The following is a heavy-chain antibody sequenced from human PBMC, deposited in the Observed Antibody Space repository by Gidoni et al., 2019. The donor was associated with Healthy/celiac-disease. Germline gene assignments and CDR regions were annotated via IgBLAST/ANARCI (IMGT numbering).Heavy chain of an antibody. CDR3: AKDSHYYDSWGGFDY. CDR2: ISGIGGST. CDR1: GFTVSSYA. D-gene: IGHD3-22*01. J-gene: IGHJ4*02. V-gene: IGHV3-23*01. Sequence: EVQLLESGGGLVQSGGSLRLSCAASGFTVSSYAMGWVRQAPGKGLELVSAISGIGGSTYYADSVKGRFTISRDNSKNTLYLQMNSLRAEDTAVYYCAKDSHYYDSWGGFDYWGQGTLVTVSS.